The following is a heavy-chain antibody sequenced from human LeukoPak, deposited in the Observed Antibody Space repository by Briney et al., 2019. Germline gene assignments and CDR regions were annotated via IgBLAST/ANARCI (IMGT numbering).Heavy chain of an antibody. V-gene: IGHV4-4*07. Sequence: SETLSLTCTVSGGSISSYYWSWIRQPAGKGLEWIGRIYTSGSTNYNPSLKSRVTISVDTSKNQFSLKLSSVTAADTAVYYCARRRIAAAGTGYNWFDPWGQGTLVTVSS. CDR1: GGSISSYY. CDR2: IYTSGST. J-gene: IGHJ5*02. CDR3: ARRRIAAAGTGYNWFDP. D-gene: IGHD6-13*01.